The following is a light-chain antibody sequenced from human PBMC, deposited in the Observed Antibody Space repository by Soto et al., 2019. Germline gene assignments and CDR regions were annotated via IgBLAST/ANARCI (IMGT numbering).Light chain of an antibody. Sequence: SALTQPASVSGSPGQSITISCTGTSSDVGGYNYVSWYQQYPGKAPKLMIYEVSNRPSGVSNRFSGSKSGNTAPLTISGLQAEDEADYYCSSYTSSGTPDVFGTGTKVTV. CDR2: EVS. V-gene: IGLV2-14*01. CDR3: SSYTSSGTPDV. J-gene: IGLJ1*01. CDR1: SSDVGGYNY.